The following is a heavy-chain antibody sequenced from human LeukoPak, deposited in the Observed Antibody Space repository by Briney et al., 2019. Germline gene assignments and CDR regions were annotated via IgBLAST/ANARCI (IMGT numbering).Heavy chain of an antibody. D-gene: IGHD3-22*01. CDR3: ARGVMMVVSGRAFAL. CDR1: GFTFGDYY. CDR2: ISSSGTTI. V-gene: IGHV3-11*04. J-gene: IGHJ3*01. Sequence: PGGSLRLSCAASGFTFGDYYMTWIRQAPGKGLEWVSYISSSGTTIYYADSVKGRFTISRDNAKNSLYLQMDSLRDDGTAVYVCARGVMMVVSGRAFALWGQGTLVTVSS.